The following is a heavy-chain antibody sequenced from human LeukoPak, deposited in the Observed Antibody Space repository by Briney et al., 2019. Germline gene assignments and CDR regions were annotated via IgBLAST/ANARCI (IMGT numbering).Heavy chain of an antibody. J-gene: IGHJ3*02. CDR2: IYYSGST. Sequence: SETLSLTCTVSGGSISSSSYYWGWIRQPPGKGLEWIGSIYYSGSTYYNPSLKSRVTISVDTSKNQFSLKLSSVTAADTAVYYCARGGYGDYAVDAFDIWGQGTMVTVSS. CDR1: GGSISSSSYY. CDR3: ARGGYGDYAVDAFDI. D-gene: IGHD4-17*01. V-gene: IGHV4-39*07.